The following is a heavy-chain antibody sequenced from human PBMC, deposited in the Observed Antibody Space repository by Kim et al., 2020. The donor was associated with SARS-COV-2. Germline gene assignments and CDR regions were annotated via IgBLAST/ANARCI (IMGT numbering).Heavy chain of an antibody. Sequence: SPSFQGHVTISADKSISTAYLQWSSLKASDTAMYYCASGYYYGSGRRYDYWGQGTLVTVSS. J-gene: IGHJ4*02. D-gene: IGHD3-10*01. V-gene: IGHV5-10-1*01. CDR3: ASGYYYGSGRRYDY.